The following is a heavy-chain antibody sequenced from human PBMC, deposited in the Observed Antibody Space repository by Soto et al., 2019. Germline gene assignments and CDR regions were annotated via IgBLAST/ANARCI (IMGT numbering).Heavy chain of an antibody. CDR2: ISGSGGST. D-gene: IGHD3-9*01. CDR1: GFTFSSYA. CDR3: AKDRILDYDILTGYPDY. Sequence: GGSLRLSCAASGFTFSSYAMSWVRQAPGKGLEWVSAISGSGGSTYYADSVKGRFTISRDNSKNTLYLQMNSLRAEDTAVYYCAKDRILDYDILTGYPDYWGQGTLVTVSS. J-gene: IGHJ4*02. V-gene: IGHV3-23*01.